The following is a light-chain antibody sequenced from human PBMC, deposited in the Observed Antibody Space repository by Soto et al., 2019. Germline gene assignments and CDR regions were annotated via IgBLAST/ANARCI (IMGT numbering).Light chain of an antibody. CDR1: SSDVGGYNY. Sequence: QSVLTQPPSASGSPGQSVTISCTGTSSDVGGYNYVSWYQQHPGKAPKLMIYEVSKRPSGVPDRFSSSKSGNTASLTVSGLQAEDEADYYCSSYAGNKNVFGTGTKVTVL. CDR2: EVS. V-gene: IGLV2-8*01. J-gene: IGLJ1*01. CDR3: SSYAGNKNV.